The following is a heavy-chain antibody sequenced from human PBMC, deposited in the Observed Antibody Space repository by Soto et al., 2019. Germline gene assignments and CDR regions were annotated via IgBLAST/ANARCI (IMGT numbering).Heavy chain of an antibody. CDR2: ISGSGGST. D-gene: IGHD3-22*01. CDR1: GFTFSSYA. V-gene: IGHV3-23*01. J-gene: IGHJ4*02. CDR3: AKENKFDSSGYVDY. Sequence: PGGSLRLSCAASGFTFSSYAMSWVRQAPGKGLEWVSGISGSGGSTYYANSVKGRFTISRDTSQNTLSLQMNSLRAEDTAVYYCAKENKFDSSGYVDYWGQGALVTVSS.